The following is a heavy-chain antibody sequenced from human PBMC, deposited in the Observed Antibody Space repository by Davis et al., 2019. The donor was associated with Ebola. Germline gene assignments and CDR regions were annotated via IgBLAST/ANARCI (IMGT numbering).Heavy chain of an antibody. CDR3: AKETPKGSWRYYYGMDV. D-gene: IGHD6-13*01. Sequence: SLKISCAASGFPFDDYAMHWVRQAPGKGLEWVSGISWNSGSIGYADSVKGRFTISRDNAKNSLYLQMNSLRAEDTALYYCAKETPKGSWRYYYGMDVWGKGTTVTVSS. CDR1: GFPFDDYA. V-gene: IGHV3-9*01. CDR2: ISWNSGSI. J-gene: IGHJ6*04.